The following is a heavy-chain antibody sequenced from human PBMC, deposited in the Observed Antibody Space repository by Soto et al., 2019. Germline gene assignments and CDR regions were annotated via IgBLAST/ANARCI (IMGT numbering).Heavy chain of an antibody. D-gene: IGHD5-18*01. J-gene: IGHJ6*02. Sequence: QVQLVQSGAEVKKPGSSVKVSCKASGGTFSSYAISWVRQAPGQGLEWMGGIIPIFGTANYAQKFQGRVTITADDSTSTAYMELSSLRSEDTAVYYCARVGIRRGYSPYGMDIWGQGTTVTVSS. V-gene: IGHV1-69*01. CDR2: IIPIFGTA. CDR1: GGTFSSYA. CDR3: ARVGIRRGYSPYGMDI.